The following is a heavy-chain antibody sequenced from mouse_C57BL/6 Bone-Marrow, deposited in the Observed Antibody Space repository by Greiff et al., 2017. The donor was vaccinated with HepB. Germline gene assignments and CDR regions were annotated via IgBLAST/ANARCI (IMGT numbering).Heavy chain of an antibody. V-gene: IGHV1-54*01. CDR3: ERLQRGLAWFAY. Sequence: QVQLQQSGAELVRPGTSVKVSCKASGYAFTNYLLEWVKQRPGQGLEWIGVINPGSGGTNYNEKFKGKATMTADKSSSTAYMQLSSLTSEDSAVYLCERLQRGLAWFAYWGQGTLVTVSA. J-gene: IGHJ3*01. D-gene: IGHD3-3*01. CDR1: GYAFTNYL. CDR2: INPGSGGT.